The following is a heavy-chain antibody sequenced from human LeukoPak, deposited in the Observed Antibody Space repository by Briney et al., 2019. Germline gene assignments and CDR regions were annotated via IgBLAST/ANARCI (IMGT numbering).Heavy chain of an antibody. J-gene: IGHJ4*02. D-gene: IGHD3-9*01. V-gene: IGHV1-2*02. CDR1: GYTFTGYY. Sequence: EASVKVSCKASGYTFTGYYMHWVRQAPGQGLEWMGWINPNSGGTNYAQKFQGRVTMTRDTSISTAYMELSRLRSDDTAVYYCAITPVLRYLADYWGQGTLVTVSS. CDR2: INPNSGGT. CDR3: AITPVLRYLADY.